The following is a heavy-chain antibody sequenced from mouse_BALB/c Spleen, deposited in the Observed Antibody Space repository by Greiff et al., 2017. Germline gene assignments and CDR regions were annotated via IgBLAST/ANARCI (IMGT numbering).Heavy chain of an antibody. CDR2: ISSGGSYT. J-gene: IGHJ1*01. V-gene: IGHV5-9-4*01. CDR1: GFTFRSYA. Sequence: VQLQQSGGGLVKPGGSLKLFCEASGFTFRSYAMSWVGQSPEKRLEGVAEISSGGSYTYYPDTVTGRFTISRDNDKNTLYLEMSRRRSEDTAMYDCASWVPGTWYFDFWGAGTTVTVSS. D-gene: IGHD2-14*01. CDR3: ASWVPGTWYFDF.